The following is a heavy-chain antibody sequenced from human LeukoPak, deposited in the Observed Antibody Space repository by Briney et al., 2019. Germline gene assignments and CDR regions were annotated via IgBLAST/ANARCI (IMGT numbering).Heavy chain of an antibody. J-gene: IGHJ6*02. CDR1: GGTFSSYA. Sequence: SVKVSCKASGGTFSSYAISWVRQAPGQGLEWMGRIIPILGIANYAQKFQGRVTITADKSTSTAYMELSSLRSEDTAVYYCARDSVAAAGTYYYYYYGMDVWGQGTTVTVSS. CDR2: IIPILGIA. V-gene: IGHV1-69*04. CDR3: ARDSVAAAGTYYYYYYGMDV. D-gene: IGHD6-13*01.